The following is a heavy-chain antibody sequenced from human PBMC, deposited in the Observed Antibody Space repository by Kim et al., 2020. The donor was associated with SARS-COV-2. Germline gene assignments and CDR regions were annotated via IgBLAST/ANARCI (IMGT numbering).Heavy chain of an antibody. D-gene: IGHD2-21*01. Sequence: GGSLRLSCTTSGFTFTGYAMSWVRQAPGKGLEWVSSIDGSDGTTYYVDSVKGRFTISRDNSKNTLYLQMSSLRADDTAVYYCMKGGWGSIWDHWGQGTLVIVSS. CDR3: MKGGWGSIWDH. V-gene: IGHV3-23*01. J-gene: IGHJ4*02. CDR1: GFTFTGYA. CDR2: IDGSDGTT.